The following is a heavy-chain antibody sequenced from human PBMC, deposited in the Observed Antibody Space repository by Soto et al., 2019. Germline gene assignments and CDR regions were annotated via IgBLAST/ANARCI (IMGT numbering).Heavy chain of an antibody. CDR1: GDSMTYSD. Sequence: PSETLSLSCTVSGDSMTYSDWRWIRQHPGKGLEWIGYIYYSGSTYYNPSLKSRVTISVDTSKNQFSLKLSSVTAADTAVYYCARAAYMVRGVIITLDPFDYWGQGTLVTVSS. V-gene: IGHV4-31*03. CDR3: ARAAYMVRGVIITLDPFDY. CDR2: IYYSGST. D-gene: IGHD3-10*01. J-gene: IGHJ4*02.